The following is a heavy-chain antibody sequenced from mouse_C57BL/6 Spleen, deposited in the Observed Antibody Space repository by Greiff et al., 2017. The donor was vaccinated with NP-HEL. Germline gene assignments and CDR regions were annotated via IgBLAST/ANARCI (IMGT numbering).Heavy chain of an antibody. CDR2: INPSSGYT. CDR1: GYTFTSYW. CDR3: AKIYYYGSSDFDY. J-gene: IGHJ2*01. V-gene: IGHV1-7*01. Sequence: QVQLKESGAELAKPGASVKLSCKASGYTFTSYWMHWVKQRPGQGLEWIGYINPSSGYTKYNQKFKDKATLTADKSSSTAYMQLSSLTYEDSAVYYCAKIYYYGSSDFDYWGQGTTLTVSS. D-gene: IGHD1-1*01.